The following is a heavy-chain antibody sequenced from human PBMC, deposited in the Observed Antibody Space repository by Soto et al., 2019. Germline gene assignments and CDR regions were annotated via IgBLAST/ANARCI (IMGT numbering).Heavy chain of an antibody. CDR2: IYYSGST. D-gene: IGHD3-10*01. CDR1: GGSISSSSYY. V-gene: IGHV4-39*01. CDR3: ARIGTDSFGEFPRPYGMDV. J-gene: IGHJ6*02. Sequence: QLQLQESGPGLVKPSETLSLTCTVSGGSISSSSYYWGWIRQPPGKGLEWIGSIYYSGSTYYNPSLKSRVTISVDTSKNQFSLKLSSVTAADTAVYYCARIGTDSFGEFPRPYGMDVWGQGTTVTVSS.